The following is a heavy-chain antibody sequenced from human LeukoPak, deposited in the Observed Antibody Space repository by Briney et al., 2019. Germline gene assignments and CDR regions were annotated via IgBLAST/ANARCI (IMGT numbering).Heavy chain of an antibody. CDR1: GFSISSSA. J-gene: IGHJ6*02. CDR3: ARAGLDV. CDR2: INNVASHI. Sequence: GGSLRLSCAASGFSISSSAMNWVRQAPGKGLEWVSSINNVASHIYYAGSVRGRFTISRDNAKNSVYLQMNSLRAEDTAVYYCARAGLDVWGQGTTVTVSS. V-gene: IGHV3-21*01.